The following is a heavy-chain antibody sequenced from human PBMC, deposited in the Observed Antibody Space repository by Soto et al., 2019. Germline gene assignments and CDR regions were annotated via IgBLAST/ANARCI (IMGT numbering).Heavy chain of an antibody. CDR2: INSDGSST. Sequence: AGGSLRLSCAASGFTFSSYWMHWVRQAPGKGLVWVSRINSDGSSTSYADSVKGRFTISRDNAKNTLYLQMNSLRAEDTAVYYCARAEYYDFWSGSYYFDYWGQGTLVTVSS. V-gene: IGHV3-74*01. CDR1: GFTFSSYW. J-gene: IGHJ4*02. D-gene: IGHD3-3*01. CDR3: ARAEYYDFWSGSYYFDY.